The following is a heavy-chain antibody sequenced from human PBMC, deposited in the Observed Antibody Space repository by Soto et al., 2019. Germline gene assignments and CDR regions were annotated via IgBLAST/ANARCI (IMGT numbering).Heavy chain of an antibody. J-gene: IGHJ6*02. CDR2: ISAYNGNT. D-gene: IGHD3-16*02. CDR3: ARDLNVITFEGVIVPYYYYHGMDF. Sequence: GLEWMGWISAYNGNTNYAQKLQGRVTMTTDTSTSTAYMELRSLRSDDTAVYYCARDLNVITFEGVIVPYYYYHGMDFWCQGTTVSVS. V-gene: IGHV1-18*01.